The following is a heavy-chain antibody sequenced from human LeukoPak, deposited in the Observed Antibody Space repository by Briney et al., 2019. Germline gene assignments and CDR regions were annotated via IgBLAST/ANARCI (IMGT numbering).Heavy chain of an antibody. CDR1: GYTFTGYY. V-gene: IGHV1-2*06. CDR2: INPNSGGT. J-gene: IGHJ3*02. CDR3: ARKEGICPEYGSGDLHAFDI. Sequence: ASVKVSCKASGYTFTGYYMHWVRQAPGQGLEWMGRINPNSGGTNYAQKFQGRVTMTRDTSISTAYMELSRLRSDDTAVYYCARKEGICPEYGSGDLHAFDIWGQGTMVTVSS. D-gene: IGHD3-10*01.